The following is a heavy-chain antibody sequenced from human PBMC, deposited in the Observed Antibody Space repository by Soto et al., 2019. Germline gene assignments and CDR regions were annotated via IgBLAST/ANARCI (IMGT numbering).Heavy chain of an antibody. J-gene: IGHJ2*01. V-gene: IGHV1-69*12. CDR2: IIPIFGTA. D-gene: IGHD1-26*01. CDR1: GGTFSSYA. CDR3: ARDQVASGTPPPYFDL. Sequence: QVQLVQSGAEVKKPGSSVKVSCKASGGTFSSYAISWVRQAPGQGLEWMGGIIPIFGTANYAQKFQGRAKSTADESTSTADMELRSLRSEATAVYYCARDQVASGTPPPYFDLWGRGTLVTVSS.